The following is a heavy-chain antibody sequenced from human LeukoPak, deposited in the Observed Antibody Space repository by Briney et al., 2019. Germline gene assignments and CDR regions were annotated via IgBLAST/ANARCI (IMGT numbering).Heavy chain of an antibody. J-gene: IGHJ4*02. D-gene: IGHD3-22*01. CDR2: IYPSGDS. V-gene: IGHV4-61*02. CDR1: GGSISSGSFY. Sequence: MPSQTPSLTCTVSGGSISSGSFYWSWIRQTAGKGLEWIGRIYPSGDSQYSPSFRSRATISLDTRNQFSLKLSSVTAADTAVYFCARGYDRNGYQSRGLDYWGQGALVNVSS. CDR3: ARGYDRNGYQSRGLDY.